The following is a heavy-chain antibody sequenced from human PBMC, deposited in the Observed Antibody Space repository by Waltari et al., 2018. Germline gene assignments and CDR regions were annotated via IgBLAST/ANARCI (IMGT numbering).Heavy chain of an antibody. CDR1: GYRFTDHA. CDR2: INTNTHNP. V-gene: IGHV7-4-1*02. CDR3: ARELLGGGAFDS. Sequence: QVQLVQSGSELKKPGASVKVSCMASGYRFTDHAMNWVRQAPGHGLQFLGWINTNTHNPFYERGFAGRFVFSLDTSISTVYLEINSLKTEDNAVYYCARELLGGGAFDSWGQGTLVSVSS. D-gene: IGHD3-16*01. J-gene: IGHJ4*02.